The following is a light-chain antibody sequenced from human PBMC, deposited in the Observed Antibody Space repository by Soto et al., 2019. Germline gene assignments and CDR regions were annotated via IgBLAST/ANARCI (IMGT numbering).Light chain of an antibody. V-gene: IGLV1-47*01. J-gene: IGLJ1*01. CDR3: AAWDDNLSGFYV. CDR1: ASTIGRNY. Sequence: VLTQSPSASGTPGQRVTISCSGSASTIGRNYVYWYQQLPGTAPKLLIYRNSQRPSGVPDRFSGSKSGTSASLAISGLRSEDEADYYCAAWDDNLSGFYVFGDGTKVTVL. CDR2: RNS.